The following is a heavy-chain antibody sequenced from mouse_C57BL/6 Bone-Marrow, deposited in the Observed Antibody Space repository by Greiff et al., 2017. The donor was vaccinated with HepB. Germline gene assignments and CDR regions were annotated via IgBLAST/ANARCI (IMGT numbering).Heavy chain of an antibody. CDR1: GYTFTSYT. CDR3: ARGFSPLGGY. Sequence: VQLQESGAELARPGASVKMSCKASGYTFTSYTMHWVKQRPGQGLEWIGYINPSSGYTKYNQKFKDKATLTADKSSSTAYMQLSSLTSEDSAVCYCARGFSPLGGYWGQGTTLTVSS. CDR2: INPSSGYT. D-gene: IGHD4-1*01. V-gene: IGHV1-4*01. J-gene: IGHJ2*01.